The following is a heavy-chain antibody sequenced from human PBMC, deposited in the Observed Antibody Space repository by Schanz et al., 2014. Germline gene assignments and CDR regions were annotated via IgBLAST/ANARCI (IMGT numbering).Heavy chain of an antibody. Sequence: QVQLVESGGGVVQPGRSLKLSCAASGFPFSNYAMHWVRQAPGKGLEWVAVISYEGTDKYYADSVKGRFTISRDNSKSTVYLQMNSLRPEDTAVFFCARFGELDYFYYGMDVWGQGTTVTVSS. J-gene: IGHJ6*02. CDR1: GFPFSNYA. CDR2: ISYEGTDK. V-gene: IGHV3-30*04. D-gene: IGHD3-10*01. CDR3: ARFGELDYFYYGMDV.